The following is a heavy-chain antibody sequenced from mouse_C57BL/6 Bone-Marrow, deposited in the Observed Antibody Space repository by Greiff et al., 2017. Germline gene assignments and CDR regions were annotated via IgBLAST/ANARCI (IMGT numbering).Heavy chain of an antibody. CDR3: AREGTTVQGYFDY. Sequence: VHLVESDAELVKPGASVKISCKVSGYTFTDHTIPWMKQRPEQGLEWIGYLYPRDGSTKSNEKFKGKATLTADKSSSTAYMQLNSLTSEDSAVYFWAREGTTVQGYFDYWGQGTTLTVSS. V-gene: IGHV1-78*01. CDR1: GYTFTDHT. J-gene: IGHJ2*01. CDR2: LYPRDGST. D-gene: IGHD1-1*01.